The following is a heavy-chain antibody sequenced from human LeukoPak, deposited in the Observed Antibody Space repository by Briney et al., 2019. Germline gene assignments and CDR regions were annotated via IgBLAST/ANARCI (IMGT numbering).Heavy chain of an antibody. D-gene: IGHD2-2*01. V-gene: IGHV1-46*01. CDR1: GYTFTNFC. J-gene: IGHJ4*02. CDR2: INPSGGST. CDR3: ARGYCSSTNCLPGGY. Sequence: ASVKVSCKASGYTFTNFCIDWVRHAPGPGLGWMGMINPSGGSTSYAQTFQGRVTTTRDTSTSTVHMELSSLRSEDTALYYCARGYCSSTNCLPGGYWGQGTLVTVSS.